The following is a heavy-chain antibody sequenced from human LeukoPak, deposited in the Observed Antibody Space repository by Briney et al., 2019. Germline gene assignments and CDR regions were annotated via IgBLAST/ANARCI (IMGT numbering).Heavy chain of an antibody. J-gene: IGHJ6*02. D-gene: IGHD2-21*01. V-gene: IGHV3-23*01. Sequence: GGSLRLSCAASGFTFNTYAISWVRQDPGKGLEWVSGVSGSSSNTYYADSVKGRVTLSRDTSKNTLYLEMNSLRAEDTAVYYCARDRCGDICFYGLDVWGQGTTVSVSS. CDR1: GFTFNTYA. CDR2: VSGSSSNT. CDR3: ARDRCGDICFYGLDV.